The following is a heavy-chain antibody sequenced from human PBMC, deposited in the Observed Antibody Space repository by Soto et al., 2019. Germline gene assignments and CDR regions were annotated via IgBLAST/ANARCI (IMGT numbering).Heavy chain of an antibody. V-gene: IGHV3-15*01. J-gene: IGHJ6*03. CDR2: IKSKTDGGTT. Sequence: PGGSLRLSCAASGLTFSNAWMSWVRQAPGKGLEWVGRIKSKTDGGTTDYAAPVKGRFTISRDDSKNTLYLQMNSLKTEDTAVYYCTTVAAAGAYYYYSYMDVWGKGTTVTVSS. CDR1: GLTFSNAW. CDR3: TTVAAAGAYYYYSYMDV. D-gene: IGHD6-13*01.